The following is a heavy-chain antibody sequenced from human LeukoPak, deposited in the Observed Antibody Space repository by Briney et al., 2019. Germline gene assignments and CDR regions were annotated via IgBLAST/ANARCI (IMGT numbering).Heavy chain of an antibody. CDR1: GFTFSSYS. CDR2: IRYDGSNK. J-gene: IGHJ4*02. D-gene: IGHD1-1*01. Sequence: GGSLRLSCAASGFTFSSYSMNWVRQAPGKGLEWVAFIRYDGSNKYYADSVKGRFTISRDNSKNTLYLQMNSLRAEDTAVYYCAKSTPWSTGYRAPKYYFDYWGQGTLVTVSS. V-gene: IGHV3-30*02. CDR3: AKSTPWSTGYRAPKYYFDY.